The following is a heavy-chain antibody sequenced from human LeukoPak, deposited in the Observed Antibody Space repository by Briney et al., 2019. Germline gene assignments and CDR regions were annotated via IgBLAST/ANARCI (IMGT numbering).Heavy chain of an antibody. CDR3: ARHATPYDIAAECDY. J-gene: IGHJ4*02. CDR1: GYSFTSYW. Sequence: GEPLKISCKGSGYSFTSYWINWVRQMPGKGLEWVGRNNTSDAYTNYSPSFQGHVTISVDKSINTAYLQWSSLKASDTAMYYCARHATPYDIAAECDYWGQGTLVTVSS. CDR2: NNTSDAYT. V-gene: IGHV5-10-1*01. D-gene: IGHD6-6*01.